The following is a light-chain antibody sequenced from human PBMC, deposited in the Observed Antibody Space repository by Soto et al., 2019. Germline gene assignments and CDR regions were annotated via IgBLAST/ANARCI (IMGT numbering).Light chain of an antibody. V-gene: IGKV4-1*01. CDR1: QSVLYSSNNKSY. CDR2: WAS. J-gene: IGKJ2*03. CDR3: QQYYSSRS. Sequence: DIVMTQSPDSLAVSLGERAIINCKSSQSVLYSSNNKSYLAWYQQRPRQPPKLLFYWASTRESVVPERFSGGVSGSDFTLTISGLQAEDVAVYYCQQYYSSRSFGQGTKLEIK.